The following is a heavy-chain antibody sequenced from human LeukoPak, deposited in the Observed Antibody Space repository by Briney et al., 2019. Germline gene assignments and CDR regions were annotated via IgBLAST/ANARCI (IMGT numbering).Heavy chain of an antibody. CDR3: AKALTGSFDY. D-gene: IGHD7-27*01. J-gene: IGHJ4*02. Sequence: GGSLRLSCAASGFTFGSYAMSWVRQPPGKGLEWVSAISGSGGGGRTYHADSVKGRFTISRDNDKSTLYLQMNSLRAEDTAIYFCAKALTGSFDYWGQGALVTVSS. CDR1: GFTFGSYA. CDR2: ISGSGGGGRT. V-gene: IGHV3-23*01.